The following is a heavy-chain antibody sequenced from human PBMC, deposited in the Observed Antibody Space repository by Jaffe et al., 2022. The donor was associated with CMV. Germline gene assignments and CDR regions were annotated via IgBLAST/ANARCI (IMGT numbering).Heavy chain of an antibody. D-gene: IGHD2-2*01. Sequence: QLQLQESGPGLVKPSETLSLTCTVSGGSISSSSYYWGWIRQPPGKGLEWIGSIYYSGSTYYNPSLKSRVTISVDTSKNQFSLKLSSVTAADTAVYYCARLGDEGYWGDIVVVPAAMHSPMDAFDIWGQGTMVTVSS. CDR2: IYYSGST. J-gene: IGHJ3*02. CDR1: GGSISSSSYY. V-gene: IGHV4-39*01. CDR3: ARLGDEGYWGDIVVVPAAMHSPMDAFDI.